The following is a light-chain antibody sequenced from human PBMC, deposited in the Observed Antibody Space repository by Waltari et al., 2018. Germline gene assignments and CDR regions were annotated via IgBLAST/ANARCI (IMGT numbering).Light chain of an antibody. CDR3: QQYNNYPWT. CDR1: QSFSTW. V-gene: IGKV1-5*03. J-gene: IGKJ1*01. Sequence: DIQMTQSPSTLSASVGDRVTITCRASQSFSTWLAWYQQNPGKPPRLLIYKASTLDSGVPSRFSGSGSGSEFTLTITSLQPDDFATYFCQQYNNYPWTFGQGTKVEIK. CDR2: KAS.